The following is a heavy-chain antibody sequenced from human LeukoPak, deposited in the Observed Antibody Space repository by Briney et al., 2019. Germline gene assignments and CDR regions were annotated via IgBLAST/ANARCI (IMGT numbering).Heavy chain of an antibody. J-gene: IGHJ4*02. CDR2: IYPGDSDA. CDR3: AKQFAQFYDF. CDR1: GYTFSTYW. Sequence: GESLKISCKGSGYTFSTYWISWVRQTPGKGLEWLGIIYPGDSDARYSPSFQGQLTMSVDKSIDTAYLQWSSLKASDTGTYYCAKQFAQFYDFWGQGTLVTVSS. V-gene: IGHV5-51*01. D-gene: IGHD6-19*01.